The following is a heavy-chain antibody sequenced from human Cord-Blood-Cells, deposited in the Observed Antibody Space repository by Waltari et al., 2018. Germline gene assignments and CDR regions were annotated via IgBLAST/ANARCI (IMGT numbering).Heavy chain of an antibody. CDR2: ISGSGGST. V-gene: IGHV3-23*01. CDR1: GFTFSSYA. Sequence: EVQLLESGGGLVQPGGSLRLSCAASGFTFSSYAMSWVRQAPGKGLEWVSAISGSGGSTYYADSVKGRFTISKDNSKNTLYLQMNSLRAEDTAVYYCAKFHSSSWFWFDYWGQGTLVTVSS. D-gene: IGHD6-13*01. J-gene: IGHJ4*02. CDR3: AKFHSSSWFWFDY.